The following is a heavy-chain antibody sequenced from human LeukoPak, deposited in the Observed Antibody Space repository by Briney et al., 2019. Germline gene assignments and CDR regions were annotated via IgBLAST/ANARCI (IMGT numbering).Heavy chain of an antibody. CDR3: GRDLTPAGAFDI. Sequence: GWSLRLSCAASGLTVSNHYMSWVRQTPGAGLEGVSVIYSGGSTFYAESLKGRFTISSDNSKNTRYLQMNSLRAEDAAVYYCGRDLTPAGAFDIWGQGTMVTVSS. CDR2: IYSGGST. J-gene: IGHJ3*02. D-gene: IGHD6-25*01. V-gene: IGHV3-53*01. CDR1: GLTVSNHY.